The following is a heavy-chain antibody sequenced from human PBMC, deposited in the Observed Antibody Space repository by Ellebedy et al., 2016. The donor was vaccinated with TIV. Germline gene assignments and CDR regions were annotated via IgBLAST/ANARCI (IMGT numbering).Heavy chain of an antibody. J-gene: IGHJ4*02. V-gene: IGHV3-7*01. Sequence: GESLKIPCAALGFTFSRFWMAWVRQAPGKGLEWVATINQGGSETYYVDSVKGRFTISRDNSKNSLYLQMNSLRADDTALYYCASAARGSGAYETFWGQGTLVTVSS. CDR1: GFTFSRFW. CDR2: INQGGSET. CDR3: ASAARGSGAYETF. D-gene: IGHD5-12*01.